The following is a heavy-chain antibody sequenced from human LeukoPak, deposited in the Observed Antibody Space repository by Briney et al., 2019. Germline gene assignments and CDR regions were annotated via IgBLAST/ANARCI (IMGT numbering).Heavy chain of an antibody. CDR3: AKDRAPYGSGSDY. V-gene: IGHV3-30*02. D-gene: IGHD3-10*01. Sequence: PGGSLRLSCAASGFTFSSYGMHWVRQAPGKGLEWVAFIRYDGSNKYYADSVKGRFTISRDNSKNTLYLQMNSLRAEDTAVYYCAKDRAPYGSGSDYWGQRTLVTVSS. CDR2: IRYDGSNK. CDR1: GFTFSSYG. J-gene: IGHJ4*02.